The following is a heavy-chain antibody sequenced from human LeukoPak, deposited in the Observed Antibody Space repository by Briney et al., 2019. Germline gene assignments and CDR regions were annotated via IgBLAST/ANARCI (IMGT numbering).Heavy chain of an antibody. Sequence: ASVKLSCKASGYTFTSYAMHWVRQAPGQRLEWMGWINAGNGNTKYSQKFQGRVTITRDTSASTAYMELSSLTSEDTAVYYCAREKQQLGQDYYYGMDVWGKGTTVTVSS. J-gene: IGHJ6*04. CDR1: GYTFTSYA. CDR3: AREKQQLGQDYYYGMDV. D-gene: IGHD6-13*01. CDR2: INAGNGNT. V-gene: IGHV1-3*01.